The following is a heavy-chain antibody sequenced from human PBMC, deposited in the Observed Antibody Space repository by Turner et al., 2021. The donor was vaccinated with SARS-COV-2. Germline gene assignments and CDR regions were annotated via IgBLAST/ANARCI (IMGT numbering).Heavy chain of an antibody. CDR1: GFTFSSYG. D-gene: IGHD3-22*01. V-gene: IGHV3-33*01. Sequence: QVQLVESGGGVVQPGRSLRPSGAASGFTFSSYGMNWVRQAPGKGLEWVAVIWYDGSNKDYADSVKGRFTISRDKSKNTLYLQMNSLRAEDTAVYYCARDHYYDSSGYTLDAFDIWGQGTMVTISS. J-gene: IGHJ3*02. CDR2: IWYDGSNK. CDR3: ARDHYYDSSGYTLDAFDI.